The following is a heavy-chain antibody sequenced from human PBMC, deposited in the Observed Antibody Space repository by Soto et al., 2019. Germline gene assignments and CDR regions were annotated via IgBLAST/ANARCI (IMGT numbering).Heavy chain of an antibody. CDR1: GFSLSNARMG. V-gene: IGHV2-26*01. CDR2: IFSNDEK. CDR3: ARGWIDYYYYMDV. J-gene: IGHJ6*03. D-gene: IGHD2-2*03. Sequence: QVTLKESGPVLVNPTETLTLTCTVSGFSLSNARMGVSWIRQPPGKALEWLAHIFSNDEKSYSTSLKSRLTISKDTSKSQVVLTMTNMDPVDTATYYCARGWIDYYYYMDVWGKGTTVTVSS.